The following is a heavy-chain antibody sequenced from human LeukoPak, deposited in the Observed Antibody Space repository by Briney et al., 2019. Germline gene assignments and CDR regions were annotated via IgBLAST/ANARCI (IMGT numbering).Heavy chain of an antibody. CDR1: GYTFTSYY. J-gene: IGHJ3*01. V-gene: IGHV1-46*01. CDR2: INPSGGGT. D-gene: IGHD5-18*01. CDR3: ARDSQPDDAFDL. Sequence: ASVKVSCKASGYTFTSYYMHWVRQAPGQGLEWMGIINPSGGGTSYAQKFQGRVTMTRDTSTSTVYMELSSLRSEDTAVYYCARDSQPDDAFDLWGQGTTVTVSS.